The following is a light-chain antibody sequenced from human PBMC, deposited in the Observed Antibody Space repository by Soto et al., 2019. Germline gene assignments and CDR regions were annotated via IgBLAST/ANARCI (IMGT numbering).Light chain of an antibody. CDR3: SSYTSSSPL. CDR2: DVS. Sequence: QSMVTQPASVSGSSGQSLTISCTGTRRDVGGYNYVSWYQQHPGKPPKLMIYDVSNRPSGVSNRLSGSKSGNTASLIISGLQAEDEADYYCSSYTSSSPLFGGGTKVTVL. J-gene: IGLJ2*01. CDR1: RRDVGGYNY. V-gene: IGLV2-14*01.